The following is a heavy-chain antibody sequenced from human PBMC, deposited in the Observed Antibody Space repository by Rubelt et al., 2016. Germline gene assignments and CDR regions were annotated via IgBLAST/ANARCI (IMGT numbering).Heavy chain of an antibody. CDR2: INHSGST. D-gene: IGHD6-6*01. Sequence: QVQLQQWGSGLLKPSETLSLTCAVYGGSFSGYYWTWIRQPPGKGLEWIGEINHSGSTNYNPSLKSRVSISVDTSKNQFSLKRSSVTAADTAVYYCARHQRDSSSSPLPYWGQGTLVTVSS. CDR3: ARHQRDSSSSPLPY. V-gene: IGHV4-34*01. CDR1: GGSFSGYY. J-gene: IGHJ4*02.